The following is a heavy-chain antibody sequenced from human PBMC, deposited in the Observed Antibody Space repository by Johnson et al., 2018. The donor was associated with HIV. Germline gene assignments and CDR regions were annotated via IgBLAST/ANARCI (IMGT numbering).Heavy chain of an antibody. CDR1: GFTFSSYG. J-gene: IGHJ3*02. D-gene: IGHD3-22*01. V-gene: IGHV3-20*04. CDR2: INWNGGST. CDR3: ARVVQYYDSSGYYGSTHAFDI. Sequence: VLLVESGGGVVQPGRSLRLSCAASGFTFSSYGMHWVRQAPGKGLEWVSGINWNGGSTSYADSLKGRFTISRDNAKNSLYMQMNSLRAEDTALYYCARVVQYYDSSGYYGSTHAFDIWGQGTMVTVSS.